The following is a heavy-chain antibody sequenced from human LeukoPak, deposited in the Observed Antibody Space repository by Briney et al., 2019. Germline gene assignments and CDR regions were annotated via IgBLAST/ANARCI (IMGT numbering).Heavy chain of an antibody. CDR1: GGSFSGYY. CDR3: ARPAGPQAARGVHWFDP. D-gene: IGHD6-6*01. Sequence: PSETLSLTCAVYGGSFSGYYWSWIRQPPGKGLEWSGEINHSGSTNYNPSLKSRVTISVDTSKYQFSLKLSSVTAADTAVYYCARPAGPQAARGVHWFDPWGQGTLVTVSS. J-gene: IGHJ5*02. CDR2: INHSGST. V-gene: IGHV4-34*01.